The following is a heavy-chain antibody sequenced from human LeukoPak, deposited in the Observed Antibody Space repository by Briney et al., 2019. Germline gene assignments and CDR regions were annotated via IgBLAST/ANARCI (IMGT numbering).Heavy chain of an antibody. CDR1: GGSISSGGYY. CDR3: ARGGSGIDY. Sequence: SSETLSLTCAVSGGSISSGGYYWSWIRQHPGKGLEWIGDIYYSGSTYFNPSLKSRGTISVDTSKNQFSLKLSSMTAADTAVYYCARGGSGIDYWGQGTLVTVSS. CDR2: IYYSGST. J-gene: IGHJ4*02. D-gene: IGHD3-10*01. V-gene: IGHV4-31*11.